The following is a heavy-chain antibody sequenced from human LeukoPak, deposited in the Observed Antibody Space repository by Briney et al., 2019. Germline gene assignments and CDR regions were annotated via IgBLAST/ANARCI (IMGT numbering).Heavy chain of an antibody. CDR2: ISPDGSNK. J-gene: IGHJ4*02. Sequence: GRSLRLSCAASGFTFSSYGMHWVRQAPDKGLEWVAVISPDGSNKYYADSVKGRFTISRDNSKNTLYLQMNSLRVEDTAVYSCAKELYFGSGSYPDYWGQGTLVTVSS. CDR3: AKELYFGSGSYPDY. V-gene: IGHV3-30*18. D-gene: IGHD3-10*01. CDR1: GFTFSSYG.